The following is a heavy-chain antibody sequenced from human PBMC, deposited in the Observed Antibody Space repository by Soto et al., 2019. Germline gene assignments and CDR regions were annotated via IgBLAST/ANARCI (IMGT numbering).Heavy chain of an antibody. CDR3: ASQTSGYYYYGMDV. Sequence: EVQLVESGGGLVKPGGSRRLSWAASGFPSGPYSMDWSAQAQGRGLKWVSSISSSSTYIHYADSVKGRFTISRDNAKNSLYLQMNSLSAEDTAVYYCASQTSGYYYYGMDVWGQGTTVTVSS. CDR1: GFPSGPYS. V-gene: IGHV3-21*01. J-gene: IGHJ6*02. CDR2: ISSSSTYI.